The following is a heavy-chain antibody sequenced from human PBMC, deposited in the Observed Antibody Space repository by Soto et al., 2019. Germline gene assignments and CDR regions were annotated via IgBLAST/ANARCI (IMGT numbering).Heavy chain of an antibody. V-gene: IGHV3-30*18. Sequence: GGSLRLSCAASGFTLRSYCMHWVRQAPGKGLERLAVISYDESHKYYADSVKGRFTISRDTSKNALYLQMYSLRAEDTAVYYCEKXMFPRTVLDSSSPWGDYWGQGTVVTVSS. CDR3: EKXMFPRTVLDSSSPWGDY. CDR1: GFTLRSYC. CDR2: ISYDESHK. J-gene: IGHJ4*02. D-gene: IGHD6-6*01.